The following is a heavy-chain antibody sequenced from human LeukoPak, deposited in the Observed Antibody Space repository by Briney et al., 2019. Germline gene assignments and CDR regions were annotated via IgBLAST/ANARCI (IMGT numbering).Heavy chain of an antibody. CDR2: IYYSGST. J-gene: IGHJ4*02. CDR3: ASSWFLAFDY. D-gene: IGHD3-10*01. CDR1: GGSISSYY. V-gene: IGHV4-59*12. Sequence: SETLSLTCTVSGGSISSYYWSWIRQPPGKGLEWIGSIYYSGSTYYNPSLKSRVTISVDTSKNQFSLKLSSVTAADTAVYYCASSWFLAFDYWGQGTLVTVSS.